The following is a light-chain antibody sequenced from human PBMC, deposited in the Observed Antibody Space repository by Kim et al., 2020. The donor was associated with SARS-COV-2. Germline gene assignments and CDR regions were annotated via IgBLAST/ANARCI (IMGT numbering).Light chain of an antibody. V-gene: IGKV1-27*01. Sequence: ASVGDRVTITCRASQGVSNYLAWYQQKPGKAPKLLIYDASARRTGIPSRFSGSGSGTDFTLTITSLQPEDVAAYYCQKYNSAPLTFGEGTKVDIK. CDR2: DAS. J-gene: IGKJ4*01. CDR3: QKYNSAPLT. CDR1: QGVSNY.